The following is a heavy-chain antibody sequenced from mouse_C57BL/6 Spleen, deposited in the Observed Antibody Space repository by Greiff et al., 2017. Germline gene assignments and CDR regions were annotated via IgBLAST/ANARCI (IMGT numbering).Heavy chain of an antibody. J-gene: IGHJ3*01. CDR2: INPGSGGT. Sequence: VQLQQSGAELVRPGTSVKVSCKASGYAFTNYLIEWVKQRPGQGLEWIGVINPGSGGTNYNEKFKGKATLTADKSSSTAYMQLSSLTSEDSAVYFCARGEGYDFSWFAYWGQGTLVTVSA. CDR3: ARGEGYDFSWFAY. V-gene: IGHV1-54*01. CDR1: GYAFTNYL. D-gene: IGHD2-4*01.